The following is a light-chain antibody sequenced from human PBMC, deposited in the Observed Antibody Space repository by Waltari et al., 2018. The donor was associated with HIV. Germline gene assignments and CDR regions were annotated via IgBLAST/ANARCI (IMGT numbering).Light chain of an antibody. CDR2: DNN. Sequence: SVLTQPPSVSPAPGQKVTISCSGSSSHIWNNYVSWFQQLPGAAPRFLIYDNNQRPSGVPDRFSGSRSGTSATLGVSGLQPGDEADYYCGTWDTSLDAGVFGGGTKLTVL. CDR3: GTWDTSLDAGV. V-gene: IGLV1-51*01. J-gene: IGLJ3*02. CDR1: SSHIWNNY.